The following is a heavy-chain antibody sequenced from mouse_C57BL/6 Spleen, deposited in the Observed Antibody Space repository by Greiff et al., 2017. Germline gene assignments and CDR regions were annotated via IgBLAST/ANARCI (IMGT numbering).Heavy chain of an antibody. CDR3: ADGRRGFDY. J-gene: IGHJ2*01. V-gene: IGHV1-9*01. CDR2: ILPGSGST. CDR1: GYTFTGYW. D-gene: IGHD3-1*01. Sequence: QVQLQQSGAELMKPGASVKLSCKATGYTFTGYWIEWVKQRPGHGLEWIGEILPGSGSTYYNEKFKGKATFTADTSANTAYMQLSSLTTEDSAIYYCADGRRGFDYWGQGTTLTVSS.